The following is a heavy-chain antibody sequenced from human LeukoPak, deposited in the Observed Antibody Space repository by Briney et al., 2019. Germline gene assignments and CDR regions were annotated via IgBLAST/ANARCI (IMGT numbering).Heavy chain of an antibody. CDR2: IKQDGSEK. CDR3: ARDGFDEMATIHLDY. CDR1: GFTFSSYW. J-gene: IGHJ4*02. V-gene: IGHV3-7*01. Sequence: GGSLRLSCAASGFTFSSYWMSWVRQAPGKGLEWVANIKQDGSEKYYVDSVKGRFTISRDNAKNSLYLQMNSLRAEDTAVYYCARDGFDEMATIHLDYWGQGTLVTVSS. D-gene: IGHD5-24*01.